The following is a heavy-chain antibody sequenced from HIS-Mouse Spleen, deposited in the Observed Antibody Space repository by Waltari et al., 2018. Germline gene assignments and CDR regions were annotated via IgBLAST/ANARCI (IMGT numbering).Heavy chain of an antibody. CDR3: ARVNGIAVAGTDAFDI. D-gene: IGHD6-19*01. Sequence: QVQLVESGGGVVQPGRSLRLSCAASGFTFSRYSIHWVRQAPGKGLEWVAVISYDGSNKYYADSVKGRFTISRDNSKNTLYLQMNSLRAEDTAVYYCARVNGIAVAGTDAFDIWGQGTMVTVSS. J-gene: IGHJ3*02. CDR2: ISYDGSNK. CDR1: GFTFSRYS. V-gene: IGHV3-30-3*01.